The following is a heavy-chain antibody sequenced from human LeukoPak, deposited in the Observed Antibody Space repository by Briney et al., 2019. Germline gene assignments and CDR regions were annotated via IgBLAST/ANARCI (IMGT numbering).Heavy chain of an antibody. CDR3: ARTMVRGVNSYYFDY. Sequence: PGGSLRLSCAASGFTFSDYYTSWIRQAPGKGLEWISYISSSSSYTNYADSVKGRFTISRDNAKNSLYLQMNSLRAEDTAVYYRARTMVRGVNSYYFDYWGQGTLVTVSS. D-gene: IGHD3-10*01. J-gene: IGHJ4*02. V-gene: IGHV3-11*03. CDR2: ISSSSSYT. CDR1: GFTFSDYY.